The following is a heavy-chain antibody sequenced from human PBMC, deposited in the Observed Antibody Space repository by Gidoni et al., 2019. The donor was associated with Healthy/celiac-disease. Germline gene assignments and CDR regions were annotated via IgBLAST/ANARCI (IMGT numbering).Heavy chain of an antibody. D-gene: IGHD2-2*01. CDR2: IIPIFGTA. CDR3: ARAIVVVPAVCGGEYYYYGMDV. V-gene: IGHV1-69*01. J-gene: IGHJ6*02. Sequence: MGGIIPIFGTANYAQKFQGRVTITADESTSTAYMELSSLRSEDTAVYYCARAIVVVPAVCGGEYYYYGMDVWGQGTTVTVSS.